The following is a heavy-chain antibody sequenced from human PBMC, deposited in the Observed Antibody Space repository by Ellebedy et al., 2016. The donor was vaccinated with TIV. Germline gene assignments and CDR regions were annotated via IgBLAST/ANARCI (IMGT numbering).Heavy chain of an antibody. J-gene: IGHJ3*02. CDR3: AKDRVGGDGRGVFDI. V-gene: IGHV3-23*01. Sequence: PGGSLRLSCAASGFTFSSYAMTWVRQAPGKGLEWVSGIVGSGAKKYADSVKGRFTISRDNSKRTVDLQMNSLRAEDTAIYHCAKDRVGGDGRGVFDIWGQGTTVTVSS. CDR1: GFTFSSYA. D-gene: IGHD3-16*01. CDR2: IVGSGAK.